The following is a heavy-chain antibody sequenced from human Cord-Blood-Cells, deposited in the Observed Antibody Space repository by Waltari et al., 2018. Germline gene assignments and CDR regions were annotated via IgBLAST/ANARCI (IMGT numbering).Heavy chain of an antibody. CDR2: INPNSGGT. D-gene: IGHD3-10*01. CDR3: ARDLYYYGSGSYYNWYFDL. V-gene: IGHV1-2*02. J-gene: IGHJ2*01. Sequence: QVQLVQSGAEVKKPGASVKVSCKASGYTFTGYYMPGVRQAPGKGLEWMGWINPNSGGTNYAQKFQGRVTMTRDTSISTAYMELSRLRSDDTAVYYCARDLYYYGSGSYYNWYFDLWGRGTLVTVSS. CDR1: GYTFTGYY.